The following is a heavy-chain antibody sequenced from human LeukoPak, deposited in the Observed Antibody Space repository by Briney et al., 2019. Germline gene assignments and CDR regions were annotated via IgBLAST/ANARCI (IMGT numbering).Heavy chain of an antibody. CDR1: GFTFSSYW. J-gene: IGHJ4*02. CDR2: IKQDGSEK. D-gene: IGHD3-22*01. CDR3: ATSSDSSGND. Sequence: GGSLRLSCTASGFTFSSYWMDWVRQAPGKGLEWVANIKQDGSEKYYVDSVKGRFTISRDNAKSSLYLQMNTLRAEDTAVYYCATSSDSSGNDWGQGTLVTVSS. V-gene: IGHV3-7*03.